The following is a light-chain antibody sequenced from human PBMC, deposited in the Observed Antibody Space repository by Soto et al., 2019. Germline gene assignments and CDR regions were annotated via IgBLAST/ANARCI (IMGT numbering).Light chain of an antibody. Sequence: EIVMTQSPATLSVSPGERATLSCRASQSVSSNLAWYQQKPGQAPRPLIYGASTRATGIPARFSGSGSGTAFTRTISSLQSEDFAVYYCQQYYNWPWTFGQGTKVEIK. J-gene: IGKJ1*01. CDR1: QSVSSN. CDR3: QQYYNWPWT. CDR2: GAS. V-gene: IGKV3-15*01.